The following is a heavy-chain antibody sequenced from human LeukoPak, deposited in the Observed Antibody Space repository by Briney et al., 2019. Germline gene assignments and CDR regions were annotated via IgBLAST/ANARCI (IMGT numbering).Heavy chain of an antibody. J-gene: IGHJ4*01. CDR1: GFTFNDYY. CDR3: STDPRLLIY. Sequence: PGGSLRLSCAGTGFTFNDYYMAWVRQAPGKGLEWLSYISPVGNTKYYADSVKGRFTISRDNAKKSLYLQMNSLKPDNTALYYCSTDPRLLIYWGHGTLVTVSS. D-gene: IGHD2-8*01. CDR2: ISPVGNTK. V-gene: IGHV3-11*01.